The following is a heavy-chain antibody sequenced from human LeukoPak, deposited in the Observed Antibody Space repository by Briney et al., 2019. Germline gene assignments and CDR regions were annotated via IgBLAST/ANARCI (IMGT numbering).Heavy chain of an antibody. CDR3: ARGYSSGWFDY. Sequence: PGRSLRLSCAASGFTFSSYAIHWVRQAPGKGLEWVSYISSSGSTIYYADSVKGRFTISRDNAKNSLYLQMNSLRAEDMAVYYCARGYSSGWFDYWGQGTLVTVSS. J-gene: IGHJ4*02. V-gene: IGHV3-48*04. D-gene: IGHD6-19*01. CDR2: ISSSGSTI. CDR1: GFTFSSYA.